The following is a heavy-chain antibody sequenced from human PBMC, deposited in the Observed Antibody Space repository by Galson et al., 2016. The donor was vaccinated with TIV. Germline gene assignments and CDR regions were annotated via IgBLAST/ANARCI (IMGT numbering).Heavy chain of an antibody. V-gene: IGHV3-7*01. D-gene: IGHD2-15*01. CDR3: ARDKARCSGDSCYLGSSFDY. J-gene: IGHJ4*02. CDR2: IKEDGSEK. CDR1: GFTFSNYW. Sequence: AASGFTFSNYWMSWVRQAPGKGLEWVANIKEDGSEKYAVDSVQGRFTISRDNAKNTLYLQMNNQRVDDTAVYYCARDKARCSGDSCYLGSSFDYWGRGILVTVSS.